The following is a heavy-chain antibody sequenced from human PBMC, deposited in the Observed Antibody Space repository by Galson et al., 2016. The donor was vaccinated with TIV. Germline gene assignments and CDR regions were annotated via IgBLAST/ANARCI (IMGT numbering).Heavy chain of an antibody. J-gene: IGHJ4*02. CDR3: IRDLGRLRDF. CDR1: GNIFTRDY. CDR2: IDPTYGGT. D-gene: IGHD7-27*01. V-gene: IGHV1-46*03. Sequence: SVKVSCQASGNIFTRDYVHWLRQAPGRGREGLGAIDPTYGGTTFAQKFQALVTMTRDTSTSTVYMEVSGLKSDATAVYYCIRDLGRLRDFWGQGTLVTVSS.